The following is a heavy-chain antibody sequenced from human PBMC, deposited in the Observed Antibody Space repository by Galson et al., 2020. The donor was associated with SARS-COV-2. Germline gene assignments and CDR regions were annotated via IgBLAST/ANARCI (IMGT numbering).Heavy chain of an antibody. J-gene: IGHJ4*02. CDR2: IWYDGSNK. CDR3: AKDSGVTLIDY. D-gene: IGHD5-18*01. Sequence: GGSLRLSCAASGFTFSSYGMHWVRQAPGKGLEWVAVIWYDGSNKYYADSVKGRFTISRDNSKNTLYLQMNSLRAEDTAVYYCAKDSGVTLIDYWGQGTLVTVSS. V-gene: IGHV3-33*06. CDR1: GFTFSSYG.